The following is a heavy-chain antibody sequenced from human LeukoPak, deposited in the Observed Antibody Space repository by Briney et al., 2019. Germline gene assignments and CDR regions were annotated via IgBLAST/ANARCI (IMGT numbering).Heavy chain of an antibody. CDR2: ISAYNGNT. CDR3: ARDRASMVRGVTPFFDY. CDR1: GGTFSSYA. V-gene: IGHV1-18*01. Sequence: ASVKVSCKASGGTFSSYAISWVRQAPGQGLEWMGWISAYNGNTNYAQKLQGRVTMTTDTSTSTAYMELRSLRSDDTAVYYCARDRASMVRGVTPFFDYWGQGTLVTVSS. J-gene: IGHJ4*02. D-gene: IGHD3-10*01.